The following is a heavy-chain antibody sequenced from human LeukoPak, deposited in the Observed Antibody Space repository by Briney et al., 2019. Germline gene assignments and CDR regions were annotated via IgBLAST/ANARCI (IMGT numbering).Heavy chain of an antibody. CDR3: AKSAYYYDSSGYYFF. CDR2: FDPEDGET. CDR1: GYTLTELS. J-gene: IGHJ4*02. D-gene: IGHD3-22*01. Sequence: ASVKVSCKVSGYTLTELSMHWVRQAPGKGLEWMGGFDPEDGETIYAQKFQGRVTMTEDTSTDTAYMELSSLRSEDTAVYYCAKSAYYYDSSGYYFFGGQGTLVTVSS. V-gene: IGHV1-24*01.